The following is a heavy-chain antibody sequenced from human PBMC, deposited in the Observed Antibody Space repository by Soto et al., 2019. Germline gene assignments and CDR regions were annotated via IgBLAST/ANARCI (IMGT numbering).Heavy chain of an antibody. CDR1: AASFSKYY. CDR3: ASVTFGGGVLAH. CDR2: VYFNGNT. V-gene: IGHV4-59*08. D-gene: IGHD3-16*01. J-gene: IGHJ4*02. Sequence: QVQLQESGPGLVKPSETLSLTCTVSAASFSKYYWTWIRQPPGKGLEWIGYVYFNGNTNYNPSHRGRVSISIDTSKNQISLTLNSVAGAYTAVYGCASVTFGGGVLAHWGQGTLVTVSS.